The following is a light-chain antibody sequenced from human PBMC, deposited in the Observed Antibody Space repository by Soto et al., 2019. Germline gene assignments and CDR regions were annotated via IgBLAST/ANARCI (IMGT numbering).Light chain of an antibody. CDR2: EVS. CDR3: SSYANGGSRV. V-gene: IGLV2-14*01. J-gene: IGLJ1*01. Sequence: QSVLTQPASVSGSPGQSITIPCTGASSDVGGYNYVSWYQQYPGKAPKLMIYEVSNRPSGISDRFSASKSGNTASLTISGLQAEDEADYYCSSYANGGSRVFGTGTKVTVL. CDR1: SSDVGGYNY.